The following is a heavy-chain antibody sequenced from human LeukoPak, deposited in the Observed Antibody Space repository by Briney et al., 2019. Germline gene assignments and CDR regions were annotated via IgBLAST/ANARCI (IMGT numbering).Heavy chain of an antibody. CDR3: TRGGGAGTGFDP. J-gene: IGHJ5*02. V-gene: IGHV3-7*01. CDR2: IKQDGSEK. CDR1: GFTFSSYS. Sequence: GGSLRLSCAASGFTFSSYSMSWVRQAPGKGLEWVANIKQDGSEKYYVDSVKGRFTISRDNAKNSLYLQMNSLRAEDTAVYYCTRGGGAGTGFDPWGQGTLVTVSS. D-gene: IGHD1-7*01.